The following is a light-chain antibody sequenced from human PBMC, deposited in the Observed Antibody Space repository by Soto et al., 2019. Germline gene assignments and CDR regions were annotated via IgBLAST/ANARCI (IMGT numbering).Light chain of an antibody. CDR2: GAS. J-gene: IGKJ4*01. CDR3: QHYNNWPPLT. Sequence: EIVMTQSPATLSVSPGERATLSCRASQSVSSNLAWYQQKPGQAPRLLIYGASTRATGIPVRFSGSGSGTEFTLTISSLQSEDFADYYCQHYNNWPPLTFGGGTKVEIK. CDR1: QSVSSN. V-gene: IGKV3-15*01.